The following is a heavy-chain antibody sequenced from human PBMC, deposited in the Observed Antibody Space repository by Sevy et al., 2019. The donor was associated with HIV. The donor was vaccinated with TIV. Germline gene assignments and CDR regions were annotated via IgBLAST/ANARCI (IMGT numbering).Heavy chain of an antibody. D-gene: IGHD2-15*01. CDR2: ISSSSSYI. Sequence: GGSLRLSCAASGFTFSSYSMNWVRQAPGKGLEWVSSISSSSSYIYYADSVKGRFTISRDNAKNSLYLQMNSLRAEDTAVYYYARVLGLGYCSGGSCYSEFDAFDIWGQGTMVTVSS. J-gene: IGHJ3*02. CDR1: GFTFSSYS. V-gene: IGHV3-21*01. CDR3: ARVLGLGYCSGGSCYSEFDAFDI.